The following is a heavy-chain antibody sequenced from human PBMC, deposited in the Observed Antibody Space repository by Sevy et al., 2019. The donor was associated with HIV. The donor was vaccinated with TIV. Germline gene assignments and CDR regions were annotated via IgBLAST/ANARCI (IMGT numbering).Heavy chain of an antibody. V-gene: IGHV1-2*02. CDR2: INPNSGGT. D-gene: IGHD3-10*01. Sequence: ASVKVSCKASGYTFTGYYMRWVRQAPGQGLEWMGWINPNSGGTNYAQKFQGRVTMTRDTSINTAYRELRRLRSAETALYYCARDTWFGDPGITGTIGPIDHWGQGALVTVSS. CDR3: ARDTWFGDPGITGTIGPIDH. J-gene: IGHJ4*02. CDR1: GYTFTGYY.